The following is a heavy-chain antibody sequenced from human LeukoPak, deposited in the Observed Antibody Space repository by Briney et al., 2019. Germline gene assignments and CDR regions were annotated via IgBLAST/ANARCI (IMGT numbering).Heavy chain of an antibody. CDR1: GFTFSSYA. J-gene: IGHJ4*02. V-gene: IGHV3-23*01. CDR3: ARSAWGEWTIDY. CDR2: ISGSGGST. Sequence: GGSLRLSCAASGFTFSSYAMSWVRQAPGKGLEWVSAISGSGGSTYYADSVKGRFTISRDNAKNSLYLQMNSLRAEDTAVYYCARSAWGEWTIDYWGQGTLVTVSS. D-gene: IGHD3-16*01.